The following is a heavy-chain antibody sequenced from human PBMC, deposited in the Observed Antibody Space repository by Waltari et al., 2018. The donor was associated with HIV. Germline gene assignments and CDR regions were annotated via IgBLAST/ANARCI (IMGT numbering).Heavy chain of an antibody. D-gene: IGHD6-19*01. V-gene: IGHV1-2*02. CDR3: ARSYIAVAGSSFDY. J-gene: IGHJ4*02. CDR1: GYTFTGYY. CDR2: INPNSGGT. Sequence: KVSCKASGYTFTGYYMHWVRQAPGQGLEWMGWINPNSGGTNYAQKFQGRVTMTRDTSISTAYMELSRLRSDDTAVYYCARSYIAVAGSSFDYWGQGTLVTVSS.